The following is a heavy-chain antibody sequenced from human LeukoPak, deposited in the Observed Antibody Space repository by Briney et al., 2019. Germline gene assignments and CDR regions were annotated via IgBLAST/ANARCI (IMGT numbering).Heavy chain of an antibody. Sequence: GGSLRLSCAASGFTFSSYSMNWVRQAPGKGLEWVSYISSSSSTIYYADSVKGRFTISRDNAKNSLYLQMNSLRAEDTAVYYCAKGHSGYVFDYWGQGTLVTVSS. D-gene: IGHD5-12*01. CDR2: ISSSSSTI. CDR3: AKGHSGYVFDY. J-gene: IGHJ4*02. CDR1: GFTFSSYS. V-gene: IGHV3-48*01.